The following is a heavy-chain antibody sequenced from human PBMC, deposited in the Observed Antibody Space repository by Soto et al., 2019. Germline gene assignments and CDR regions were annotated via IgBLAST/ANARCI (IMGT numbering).Heavy chain of an antibody. CDR2: ISAYNGNT. D-gene: IGHD3-10*01. CDR1: GYTFTSYG. V-gene: IGHV1-18*01. CDR3: ARITMVGGVIITWEY. Sequence: QVQLVQSGAEVKKPGASVKVSCKASGYTFTSYGISWVRQAPGQGLEWMGWISAYNGNTNYAQKLQGKVTMTTDTSTSTTYMERRSLRSDATAVYSCARITMVGGVIITWEYWGEGTLVTVS. J-gene: IGHJ4*02.